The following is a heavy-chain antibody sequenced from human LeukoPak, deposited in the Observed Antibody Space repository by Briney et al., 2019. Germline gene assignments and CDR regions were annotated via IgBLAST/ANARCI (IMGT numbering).Heavy chain of an antibody. CDR1: GGSISSYY. V-gene: IGHV4-59*01. J-gene: IGHJ5*02. CDR3: AGGNSGSYYRSNWFDP. Sequence: PSETLSLTCTVSGGSISSYYWSWIRQPPGKGLEWIGYIYYSGSTNYNPSLKSRVTISVDTSKNQFSLKLSSVTAADTAVYYCAGGNSGSYYRSNWFDPSGQGTLVTVSS. CDR2: IYYSGST. D-gene: IGHD1-26*01.